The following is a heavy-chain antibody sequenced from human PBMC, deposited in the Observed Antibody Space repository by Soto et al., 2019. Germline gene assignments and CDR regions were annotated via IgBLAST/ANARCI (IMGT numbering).Heavy chain of an antibody. CDR2: IYYSGST. V-gene: IGHV4-61*01. CDR1: GGSVSSGSHY. J-gene: IGHJ4*02. CDR3: ARVTTVTSFDY. D-gene: IGHD4-4*01. Sequence: QVQLQESGPGLVKPSETLSLTCTVSGGSVSSGSHYWSWIRQPPGKGLEWLGYIYYSGSTNYNPSLKSRVTISFDTSKNQFSLKLSAVTAADTAVYYCARVTTVTSFDYWGQGTLVTVSS.